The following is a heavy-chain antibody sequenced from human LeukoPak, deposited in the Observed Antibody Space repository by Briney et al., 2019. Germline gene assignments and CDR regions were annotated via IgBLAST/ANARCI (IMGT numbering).Heavy chain of an antibody. D-gene: IGHD1-1*01. CDR2: IKQDESEK. CDR1: GFTFSSYW. CDR3: ARDKIEGPTKLDY. J-gene: IGHJ4*02. Sequence: GGSLRLSCAASGFTFSSYWMSWVRQAPGKGLEWVANIKQDESEKYVDSLKGRFTISRDNAKNSLYLQMNSLRAEDTAVYYCARDKIEGPTKLDYWGQGILVTVSS. V-gene: IGHV3-7*01.